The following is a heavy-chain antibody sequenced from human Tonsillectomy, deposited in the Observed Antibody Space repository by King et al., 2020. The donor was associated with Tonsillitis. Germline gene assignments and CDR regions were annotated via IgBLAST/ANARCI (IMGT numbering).Heavy chain of an antibody. CDR2: ISYDGNNK. J-gene: IGHJ4*02. Sequence: VQLVESGGGVVQPGRSLRLSCAASGFTFSSYAMHWVRQAPGKGLEWVAVISYDGNNKHYADSVKGRFTISRDNSKNTLYLQMNNLRVEDMAVYYCARSGWGWIKLWFVSNWGQGTLVTVSS. V-gene: IGHV3-30-3*01. CDR3: ARSGWGWIKLWFVSN. D-gene: IGHD5-18*01. CDR1: GFTFSSYA.